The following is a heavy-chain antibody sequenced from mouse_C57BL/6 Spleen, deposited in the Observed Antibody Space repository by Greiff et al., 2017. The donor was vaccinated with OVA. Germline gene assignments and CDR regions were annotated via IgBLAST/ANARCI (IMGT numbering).Heavy chain of an antibody. Sequence: QVQLQQPGAELVKPGASVKLSCKASGYTFTSYWMQWVKQRPGQGLEWIGEIDPSDSYTNYNQKFKGKATLNVDTSSSTAYMQLSSLTSEDSAVYYFARRDGAYAMDYWGQGTSVTVSS. V-gene: IGHV1-50*01. D-gene: IGHD1-1*02. J-gene: IGHJ4*01. CDR3: ARRDGAYAMDY. CDR2: IDPSDSYT. CDR1: GYTFTSYW.